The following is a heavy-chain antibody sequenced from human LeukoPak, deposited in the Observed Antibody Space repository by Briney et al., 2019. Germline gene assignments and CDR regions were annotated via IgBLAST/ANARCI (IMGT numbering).Heavy chain of an antibody. D-gene: IGHD3-3*01. V-gene: IGHV4-34*01. CDR1: GGSFSGYY. CDR3: ARRKLKWLLRTWFDP. J-gene: IGHJ5*02. Sequence: SETLSLTCAVYGGSFSGYYWSWIRQPPGKGLEWIGEINHSGSTNYNPSLKSRVTISVDTSKNQFSLKLSSVTAADTAVYYCARRKLKWLLRTWFDPWGQGTLVTVSS. CDR2: INHSGST.